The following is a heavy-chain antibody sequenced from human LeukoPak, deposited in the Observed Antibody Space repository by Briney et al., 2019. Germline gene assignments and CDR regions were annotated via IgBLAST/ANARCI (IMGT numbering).Heavy chain of an antibody. D-gene: IGHD3-22*01. J-gene: IGHJ4*02. CDR3: ARDRPESYYYDSSGYLYYFDY. V-gene: IGHV3-21*01. CDR2: ISSSSSYI. CDR1: GFTFSSYS. Sequence: GGSLRLSCAASGFTFSSYSMNWVRQAPGKGLEWVSSISSSSSYIYYADSVKGRFTISRDNAKDSLYLQMNSLRAEDTAVYYCARDRPESYYYDSSGYLYYFDYWGQGTLVTVSS.